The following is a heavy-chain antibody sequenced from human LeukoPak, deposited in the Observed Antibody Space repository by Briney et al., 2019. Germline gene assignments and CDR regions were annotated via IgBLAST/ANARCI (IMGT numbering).Heavy chain of an antibody. V-gene: IGHV3-23*01. D-gene: IGHD2-2*01. CDR1: GFNFSSYA. J-gene: IGHJ5*02. CDR2: ISGSGGST. Sequence: GGSLRLSCAASGFNFSSYAMSWVRQAPGKGLEWVSAISGSGGSTYYADCVKGRFTISRDNSKNTLYLQMNSLRAEDTAVYYCAKDQGMRSTSHFDPWGQGTLVTVSS. CDR3: AKDQGMRSTSHFDP.